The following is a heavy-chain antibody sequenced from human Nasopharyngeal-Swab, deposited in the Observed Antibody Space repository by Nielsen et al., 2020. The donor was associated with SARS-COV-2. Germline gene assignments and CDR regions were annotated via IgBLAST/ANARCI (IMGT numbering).Heavy chain of an antibody. V-gene: IGHV1-45*02. Sequence: SVKVSCKASGFSITYRFLHWMRQAPGQALEWMGWITPFNGNAKYAQKFQGRVSITRDGSRTTASLELSSLRPDDTAMYFCASGQCINGVCNPTDGLDVWGQGTSVTVS. CDR3: ASGQCINGVCNPTDGLDV. D-gene: IGHD2-8*01. J-gene: IGHJ6*02. CDR1: GFSITYRF. CDR2: ITPFNGNA.